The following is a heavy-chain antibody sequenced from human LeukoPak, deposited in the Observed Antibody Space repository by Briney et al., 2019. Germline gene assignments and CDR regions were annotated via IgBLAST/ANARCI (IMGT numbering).Heavy chain of an antibody. J-gene: IGHJ4*02. Sequence: PSETLSLTCTVSGGSISSGAFYNNWIRQRPGKGLEWIGYIYYTGSTSYNPSLKSRATMSVDTFMNQVSLKLSSLTAADTAVYYCAASSGVTLGRFWGQGTLVTVSS. CDR2: IYYTGST. D-gene: IGHD3-16*01. CDR1: GGSISSGAFY. V-gene: IGHV4-31*03. CDR3: AASSGVTLGRF.